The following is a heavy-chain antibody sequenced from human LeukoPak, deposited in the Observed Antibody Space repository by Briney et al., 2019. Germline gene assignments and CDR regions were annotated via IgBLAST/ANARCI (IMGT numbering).Heavy chain of an antibody. Sequence: PSETLSLTCSVSGGSISSHFWTWIRQPPGKGLEWIAYVDYSGSTDYNPSLKSRVTISVDTSKNQFSLKLRSVTAADTAVYYCARGNGWYAYWGQGTLVTVSS. J-gene: IGHJ4*02. CDR1: GGSISSHF. V-gene: IGHV4-59*11. D-gene: IGHD6-19*01. CDR3: ARGNGWYAY. CDR2: VDYSGST.